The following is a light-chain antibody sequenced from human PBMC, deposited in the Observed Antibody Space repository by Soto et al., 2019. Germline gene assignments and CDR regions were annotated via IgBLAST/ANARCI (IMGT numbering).Light chain of an antibody. CDR1: QSVLYSSNNKNY. J-gene: IGKJ1*01. V-gene: IGKV4-1*01. CDR3: QQYYSTPTT. CDR2: WAS. Sequence: DIVMTQSPDSLAVSLGERATINCKSSQSVLYSSNNKNYLAWYQQKPGQPPKLLIYWASTRESGVPDRFSGSGSGTDFTLTISSLQAEDVAVYYGQQYYSTPTTFGQGTKVEIK.